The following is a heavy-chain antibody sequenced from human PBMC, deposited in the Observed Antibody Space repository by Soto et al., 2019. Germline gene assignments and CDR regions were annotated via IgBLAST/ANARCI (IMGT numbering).Heavy chain of an antibody. CDR3: AREREDPRQHVAGHDYYPFDV. J-gene: IGHJ6*02. CDR2: IWYDGKNK. Sequence: GGSLRLSCTASGFTFSTYGMDWVRQAPGKGLEWVALIWYDGKNKYYADSVKGRFTISRDNSKKTLYLQMDSLRAEDTAVYYCAREREDPRQHVAGHDYYPFDVWGQGTTVTVSS. V-gene: IGHV3-33*01. CDR1: GFTFSTYG. D-gene: IGHD3-10*01.